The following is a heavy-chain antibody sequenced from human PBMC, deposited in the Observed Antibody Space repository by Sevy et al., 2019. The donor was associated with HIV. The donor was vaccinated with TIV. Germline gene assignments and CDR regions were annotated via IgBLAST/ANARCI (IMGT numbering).Heavy chain of an antibody. Sequence: GGSLRLSCVASQFNFDTYAIHWVRQAPGKGLEWVAMIWYDGSSKDYAESVKGRFSISRDNSKNTAFLQMNSLRDEDTGVYYCATNMVHAGAYDSYFNFWGQGSLVTVSS. CDR2: IWYDGSSK. CDR3: ATNMVHAGAYDSYFNF. V-gene: IGHV3-33*01. J-gene: IGHJ4*02. D-gene: IGHD3-10*01. CDR1: QFNFDTYA.